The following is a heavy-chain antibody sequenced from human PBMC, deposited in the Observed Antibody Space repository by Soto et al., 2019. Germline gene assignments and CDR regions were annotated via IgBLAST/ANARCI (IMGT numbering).Heavy chain of an antibody. Sequence: TLSLTCAVYGGSFSGYYWSWIRQPPGKGLEWIGEINHSGSTNYNPSLKSRVTISVDTSKNQFSLKLSSVTAADTAVYYCARGPYSRSWYAAYYYYGMDVWGQGTTVTVSS. V-gene: IGHV4-34*01. CDR3: ARGPYSRSWYAAYYYYGMDV. J-gene: IGHJ6*02. CDR1: GGSFSGYY. D-gene: IGHD6-13*01. CDR2: INHSGST.